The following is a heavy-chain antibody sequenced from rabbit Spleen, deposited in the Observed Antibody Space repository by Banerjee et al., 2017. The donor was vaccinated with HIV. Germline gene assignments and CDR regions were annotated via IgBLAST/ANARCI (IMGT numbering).Heavy chain of an antibody. J-gene: IGHJ4*01. CDR2: INIVTGKS. CDR3: ARDLVAVIGWNFNL. CDR1: GFSFSSNW. V-gene: IGHV1S45*01. D-gene: IGHD1-1*01. Sequence: LEESGGGLVKPGGTLTLTCTVSGFSFSSNWICWVRQAPGKGLEWIACINIVTGKSVYASWVKGRFTMSRTSSTTVTLQMSSLTAADTATYFCARDLVAVIGWNFNLWGQGTLVTVS.